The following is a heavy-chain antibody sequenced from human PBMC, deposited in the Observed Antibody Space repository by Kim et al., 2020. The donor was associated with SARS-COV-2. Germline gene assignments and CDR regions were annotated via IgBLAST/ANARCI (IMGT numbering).Heavy chain of an antibody. Sequence: SETLSLTCTVSGGSISSSSYYWGWIRQPPGKGLEWIGSIYYSGSTYYNPSLKSRVTISVDTSKNQFSLKLSSVTAADTAVYYCARHGGFGELLRYFDYWGQGTLVTVSS. V-gene: IGHV4-39*01. D-gene: IGHD3-10*01. CDR2: IYYSGST. CDR1: GGSISSSSYY. J-gene: IGHJ4*02. CDR3: ARHGGFGELLRYFDY.